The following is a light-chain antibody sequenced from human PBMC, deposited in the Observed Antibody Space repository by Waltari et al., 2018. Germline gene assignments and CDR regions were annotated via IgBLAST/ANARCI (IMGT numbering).Light chain of an antibody. Sequence: QLVLTQSPSASASLGASVKLTCTLSSGHSSNIIAWLQQQPEKVPRYLMKVNSDGSHSKGDGMPDRFSGSSSGAERYLTISTVQSEDEADYYCQTGGHGTWVFGGGTKLTVL. CDR3: QTGGHGTWV. CDR2: VNSDGSH. V-gene: IGLV4-69*01. CDR1: SGHSSNI. J-gene: IGLJ3*02.